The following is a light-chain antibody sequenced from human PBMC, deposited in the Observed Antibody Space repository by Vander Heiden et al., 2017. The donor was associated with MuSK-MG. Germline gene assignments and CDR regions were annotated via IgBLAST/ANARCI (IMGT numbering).Light chain of an antibody. J-gene: IGKJ1*01. CDR2: TTA. CDR3: QLSYSSRS. V-gene: IGKV1-39*01. CDR1: QTISRY. Sequence: DIQMTQSPSSLSASVVDRVTITCRASQTISRYLHWYQQRPGKAPKLLIYTTANLQTGVQSRFSGSGSETEFTLTTSCLQPEDFATYYCQLSYSSRSFGQGTKVEMK.